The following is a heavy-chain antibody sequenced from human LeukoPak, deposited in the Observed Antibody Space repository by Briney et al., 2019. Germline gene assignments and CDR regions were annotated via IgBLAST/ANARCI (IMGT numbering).Heavy chain of an antibody. CDR2: LNEDATQV. Sequence: PGGSLRLSCVASGFTFSSHWMHWVRQAPGKGLVWVSRLNEDATQVDYSGSVKGRFTISRDNAKNKLHLQMNSLRVEDTAVYYCVRGSSDGAGTDFWGQGTLVTVSS. CDR1: GFTFSSHW. CDR3: VRGSSDGAGTDF. D-gene: IGHD1/OR15-1a*01. V-gene: IGHV3-74*01. J-gene: IGHJ4*02.